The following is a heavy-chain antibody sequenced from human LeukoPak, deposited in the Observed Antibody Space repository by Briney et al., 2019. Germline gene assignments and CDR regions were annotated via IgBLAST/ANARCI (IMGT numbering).Heavy chain of an antibody. CDR1: GGSISSYY. CDR3: AREVGYSSGWYYYYYMDV. Sequence: SETLSLTCTVSGGSISSYYWSWIRQSAGKGLEWIGRIYTSGSTNYNPSLKSRVTMSVDTSKNQFSLKLSSVTAADTAVYYCAREVGYSSGWYYYYYMDVWGKGTTVTVSS. J-gene: IGHJ6*03. D-gene: IGHD6-19*01. CDR2: IYTSGST. V-gene: IGHV4-4*07.